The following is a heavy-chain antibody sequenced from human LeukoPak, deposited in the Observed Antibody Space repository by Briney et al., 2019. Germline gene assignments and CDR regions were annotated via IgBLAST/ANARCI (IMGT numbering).Heavy chain of an antibody. CDR2: IYPGDSDT. J-gene: IGHJ4*02. Sequence: GESLKISCKGSGYSFTSYWIGWVRQMPGKGLEWMGIIYPGDSDTRYSPSFQGQVTISADKSISTAYLQWSSLEASDTAMYYCARHAPGGEEQWLVLGYWGQGTLVTVSS. CDR3: ARHAPGGEEQWLVLGY. D-gene: IGHD6-19*01. V-gene: IGHV5-51*01. CDR1: GYSFTSYW.